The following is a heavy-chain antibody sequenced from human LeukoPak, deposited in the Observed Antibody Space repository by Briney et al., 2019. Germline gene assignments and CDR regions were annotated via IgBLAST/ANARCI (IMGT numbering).Heavy chain of an antibody. Sequence: SVKVSCKASGYTFTSYDINWVRQATGQGLEWMGRIIPILGIANYAQKFQGRVTITADKSTSTAYMELSSLRSEDTAVYCCARDLKFDYWGQGTLVTVSS. J-gene: IGHJ4*02. CDR3: ARDLKFDY. V-gene: IGHV1-69*04. CDR2: IIPILGIA. CDR1: GYTFTSYD.